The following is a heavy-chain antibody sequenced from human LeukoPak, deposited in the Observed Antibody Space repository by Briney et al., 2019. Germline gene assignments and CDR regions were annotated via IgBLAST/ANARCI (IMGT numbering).Heavy chain of an antibody. D-gene: IGHD3-9*01. CDR2: ITDSGSTI. V-gene: IGHV3-11*01. Sequence: GGSLRRSCAASGFTFRDYNMNWVRQAPGKGLEWVSYITDSGSTIHYADSMNGRFTISRDNAKNSLYLQMNSLRAEDSAVYYCARSIGLTGGGVDVWGRGTTVTVSS. J-gene: IGHJ6*02. CDR1: GFTFRDYN. CDR3: ARSIGLTGGGVDV.